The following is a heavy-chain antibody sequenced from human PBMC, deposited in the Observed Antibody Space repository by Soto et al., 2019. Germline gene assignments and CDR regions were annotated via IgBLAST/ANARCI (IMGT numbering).Heavy chain of an antibody. CDR2: ISGSGDST. CDR1: GFTFSNYA. Sequence: EVQLLESGGGLVQPGGSLRLSCAAAGFTFSNYAMSWVRQAPGKGLEWVSVISGSGDSTYCADSVKGRFTISRDNSKNTLYLQMNSLRAEATAIYYCAKGGRYCSGTSCYEAFWGQGTLVTVSS. V-gene: IGHV3-23*01. CDR3: AKGGRYCSGTSCYEAF. J-gene: IGHJ4*02. D-gene: IGHD2-2*01.